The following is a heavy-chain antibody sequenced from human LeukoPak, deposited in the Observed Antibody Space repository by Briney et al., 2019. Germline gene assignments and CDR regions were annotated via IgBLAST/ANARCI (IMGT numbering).Heavy chain of an antibody. D-gene: IGHD1-20*01. CDR3: AREITGPTTTGPQTH. CDR2: IYSGGST. V-gene: IGHV3-66*02. Sequence: GGSLRLSCAASGFTVSSNYMSWVRQAAGKGLEWVSVIYSGGSTYYADSVKGRFTNSRDNSKDPLYLQMNSLRAEDTAVYYCAREITGPTTTGPQTHWGQGTLVTVSS. J-gene: IGHJ4*02. CDR1: GFTVSSNY.